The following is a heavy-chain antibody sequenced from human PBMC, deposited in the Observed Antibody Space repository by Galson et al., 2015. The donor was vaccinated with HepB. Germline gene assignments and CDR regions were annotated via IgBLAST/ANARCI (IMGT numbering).Heavy chain of an antibody. Sequence: SVKVSCKASGYTFTNHYIHWVRQAPGQGLEWLGWIIPSSGSTNYGQKFQGRVTMTRDTSIRTAYMELGRLTSDDTAVYYCARDESTTSLDYWGQGTLVTVSS. D-gene: IGHD2-2*01. CDR3: ARDESTTSLDY. J-gene: IGHJ4*02. V-gene: IGHV1-2*02. CDR2: IIPSSGST. CDR1: GYTFTNHY.